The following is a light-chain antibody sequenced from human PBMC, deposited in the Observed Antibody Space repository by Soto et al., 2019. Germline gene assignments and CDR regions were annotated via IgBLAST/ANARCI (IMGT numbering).Light chain of an antibody. CDR2: DNT. CDR3: QSYDNTLGAWV. J-gene: IGLJ3*02. CDR1: GSNNGAAFD. Sequence: QAVVTQPPSVSGAPGQRVTISCTGSGSNNGAAFDVHWYQRLPGTAPKLLNYDNTNRPSGVPDRFSASKSGTSASLAITGLQAEDEADYYCQSYDNTLGAWVFGGGTKLTVL. V-gene: IGLV1-40*01.